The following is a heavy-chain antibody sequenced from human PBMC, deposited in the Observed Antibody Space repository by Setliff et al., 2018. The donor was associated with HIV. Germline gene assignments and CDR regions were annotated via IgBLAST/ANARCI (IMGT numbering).Heavy chain of an antibody. V-gene: IGHV4-61*09. D-gene: IGHD3-22*01. CDR3: ARLTTTYYYDSSAYYHPV. CDR1: GASITSGSYY. Sequence: SETLSLTCNVSGASITSGSYYWSWIRRPAGKGLEWIGHIYSRGPTNYNPSLRSRVITSVDTSKNQLSLSLSSVTAADTAVYYCARLTTTYYYDSSAYYHPVWGQGTLVTVSS. CDR2: IYSRGPT. J-gene: IGHJ4*02.